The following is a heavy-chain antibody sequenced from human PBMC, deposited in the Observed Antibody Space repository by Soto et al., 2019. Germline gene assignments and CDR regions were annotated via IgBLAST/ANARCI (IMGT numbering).Heavy chain of an antibody. CDR3: AGQGWELPPKNWFDP. D-gene: IGHD1-26*01. Sequence: QLQLQESGPGLVKPSETLSLTCTVSGGSISSSSYYWGWIRQPPGKGLEWIGSIYYSGSTYYNPSLKSRVTISVDTSKNQFSLKLSSVTAADTAVYYCAGQGWELPPKNWFDPWGQGTLVTVSS. V-gene: IGHV4-39*01. CDR2: IYYSGST. CDR1: GGSISSSSYY. J-gene: IGHJ5*02.